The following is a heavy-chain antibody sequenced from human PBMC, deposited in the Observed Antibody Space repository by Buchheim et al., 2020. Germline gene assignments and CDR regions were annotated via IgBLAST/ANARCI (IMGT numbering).Heavy chain of an antibody. V-gene: IGHV3-15*01. Sequence: EVQLVESGGGLVKPGGSLRLSCAASGFTFSNAWMSWVRQAPGKGLEWVGRIKSKTDGGTTDYAAPVKGRFTISRDDSKNTLDLQMNSLKTEDTAVYYCTTEPYDLRQVMMDDAFDIWGQGT. CDR2: IKSKTDGGTT. CDR1: GFTFSNAW. D-gene: IGHD3-16*01. CDR3: TTEPYDLRQVMMDDAFDI. J-gene: IGHJ3*02.